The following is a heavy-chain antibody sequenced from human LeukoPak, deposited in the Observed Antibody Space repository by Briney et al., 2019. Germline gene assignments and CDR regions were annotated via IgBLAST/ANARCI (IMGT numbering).Heavy chain of an antibody. CDR2: INKNEIEK. J-gene: IGHJ5*02. CDR3: ARDRDGKDL. D-gene: IGHD1-1*01. Sequence: PGGPLTLSCAASGFTFRDFWMVWLRPAQGKGLKGWANINKNEIEKYSVEGRFTISRDNVNSLLYLRINSLRADDTAMYYCARDRDGKDLWGQGTLVTVSS. CDR1: GFTFRDFW. V-gene: IGHV3-7*03.